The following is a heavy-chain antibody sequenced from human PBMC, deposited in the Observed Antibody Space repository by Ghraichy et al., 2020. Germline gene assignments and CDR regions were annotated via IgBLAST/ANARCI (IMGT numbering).Heavy chain of an antibody. CDR2: IYYSGST. V-gene: IGHV4-39*01. J-gene: IGHJ4*02. D-gene: IGHD5-18*01. Sequence: SETLSRTCTVSGGSISSSSYYWGWIRQPPGKGLEWIGSIYYSGSTYYNPSLKSRVTISVDTSKNQFSLKLSSVTAADTAVYYCARHVDTAIPGGYYFDYWGQGTLVTVSS. CDR3: ARHVDTAIPGGYYFDY. CDR1: GGSISSSSYY.